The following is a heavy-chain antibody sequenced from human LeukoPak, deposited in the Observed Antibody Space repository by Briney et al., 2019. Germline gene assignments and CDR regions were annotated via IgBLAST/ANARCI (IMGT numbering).Heavy chain of an antibody. Sequence: AGGSLRLSCAASGFTFSSYWMSWVSQAPGKGLEWVANIKQDGSEKYYVDSVKGRFTISRDNAKNSLYLQMNSLRAEDTAVYYCAKDHGVGAIDYWGQGTLVTVSS. CDR2: IKQDGSEK. CDR3: AKDHGVGAIDY. J-gene: IGHJ4*02. V-gene: IGHV3-7*01. CDR1: GFTFSSYW. D-gene: IGHD1-26*01.